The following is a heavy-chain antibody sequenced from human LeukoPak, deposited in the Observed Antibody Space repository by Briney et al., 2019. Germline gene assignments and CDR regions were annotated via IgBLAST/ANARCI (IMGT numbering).Heavy chain of an antibody. CDR1: GFTFSSYA. CDR3: AKEFGDGYNLYYFDY. CDR2: ICGSGGST. V-gene: IGHV3-23*01. Sequence: GGSLRLSCAASGFTFSSYAMSWGRQAPGKGLEWVSAICGSGGSTYYADSVKGRFTISRYNSKNTLYLQMNSLRADDTAVYYCAKEFGDGYNLYYFDYWGQGTLVTVSS. J-gene: IGHJ4*02. D-gene: IGHD5-24*01.